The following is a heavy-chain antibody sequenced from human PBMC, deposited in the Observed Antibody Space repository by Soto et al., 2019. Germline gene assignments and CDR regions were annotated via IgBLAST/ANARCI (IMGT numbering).Heavy chain of an antibody. D-gene: IGHD1-26*01. CDR1: GFTFSSYG. CDR2: ISYDGSNK. V-gene: IGHV3-30*18. J-gene: IGHJ3*02. CDR3: AKARSWADASVI. Sequence: GGSLRLSCAASGFTFSSYGMHWVRQAPGKGLEWVAVISYDGSNKYYADSVKGRFTISRDNSKNTLYLQMNSLRAEDTAVYYCAKARSWADASVIWGQGTMVTVSS.